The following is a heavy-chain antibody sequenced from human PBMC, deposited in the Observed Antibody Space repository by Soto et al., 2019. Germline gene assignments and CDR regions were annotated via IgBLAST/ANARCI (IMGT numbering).Heavy chain of an antibody. J-gene: IGHJ6*03. D-gene: IGHD2-21*02. CDR1: GFAFSSYW. CDR2: IKQDGSEK. CDR3: ARETEGDDLFGWVYYYYYYMDV. Sequence: GVSLRLSFAASGFAFSSYWMSWFRQAPGKGLEWVANIKQDGSEKYYVDSVKGRFTISRDNAKNSLYLQMNSLRAEDTAVYYCARETEGDDLFGWVYYYYYYMDVWGKGTTFTVSS. V-gene: IGHV3-7*01.